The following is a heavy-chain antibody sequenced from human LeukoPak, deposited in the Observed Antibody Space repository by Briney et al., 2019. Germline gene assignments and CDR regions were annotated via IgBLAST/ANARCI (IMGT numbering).Heavy chain of an antibody. Sequence: SETLSLTCAVSGGSISSGGYSWRWIRQPPGRGLEWIGYIYHSGSTYYNPSLKSRLTISVDRSKNQFTLKLSSVTAADTAVYYCARGVDYAGPPRGDAFDIWGQGTMVTVSS. CDR3: ARGVDYAGPPRGDAFDI. J-gene: IGHJ3*02. V-gene: IGHV4-30-2*01. CDR2: IYHSGST. D-gene: IGHD4-17*01. CDR1: GGSISSGGYS.